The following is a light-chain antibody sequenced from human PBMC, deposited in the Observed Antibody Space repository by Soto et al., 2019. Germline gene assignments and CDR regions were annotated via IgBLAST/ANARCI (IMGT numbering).Light chain of an antibody. CDR3: SSYAGTHIV. CDR2: DVS. CDR1: SSDVGVYNS. Sequence: QCVLTQPPSASGSPGRSVTISCTGTSSDVGVYNSVSWYQQHPAQAPKLMIYDVSKRPSGVPDRFSGSKSGNTASLTVSGLQAEDEADYYCSSYAGTHIVFGTGTKVTVL. J-gene: IGLJ1*01. V-gene: IGLV2-8*01.